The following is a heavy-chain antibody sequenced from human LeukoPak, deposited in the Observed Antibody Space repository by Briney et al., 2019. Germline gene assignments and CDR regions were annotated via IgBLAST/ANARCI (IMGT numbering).Heavy chain of an antibody. CDR1: GYTFTGYY. Sequence: ASVKVSCKASGYTFTGYYMHWVRQAPGQGLEWMGWINPNSGGTNYAQKFQGRVTMTRDTSISTAYMELSRLRSDDTAVYYCASADGYNISGFDYWGQGTLVTVSS. V-gene: IGHV1-2*02. J-gene: IGHJ4*02. CDR2: INPNSGGT. D-gene: IGHD5-24*01. CDR3: ASADGYNISGFDY.